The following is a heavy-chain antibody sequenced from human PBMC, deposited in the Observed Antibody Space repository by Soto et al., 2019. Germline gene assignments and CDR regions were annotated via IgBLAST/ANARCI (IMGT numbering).Heavy chain of an antibody. Sequence: ASVKVSCKASGYTFTSYGISWVRQAPGQGLEWMGWISAYNGNTNYAQKLQGRVTMTTDTSTSTAYMELRSLRSDDTAVYYCARDEIRSYYDILTGYFPDYWGQGTLVTVSS. CDR3: ARDEIRSYYDILTGYFPDY. V-gene: IGHV1-18*01. CDR1: GYTFTSYG. J-gene: IGHJ4*02. CDR2: ISAYNGNT. D-gene: IGHD3-9*01.